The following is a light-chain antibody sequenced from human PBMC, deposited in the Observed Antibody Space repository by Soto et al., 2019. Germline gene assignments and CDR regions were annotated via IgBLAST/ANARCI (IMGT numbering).Light chain of an antibody. CDR3: QQYMSYS. Sequence: EIEMKQSPATLSLSACERAPISCRASQRVGNSLACYQLKPGQPPRLLIFDTYSGPTCPPARCRGSASGTDFSRTISSLQPDHFATYYCQQYMSYSFGQGTKVDI. J-gene: IGKJ1*01. CDR1: QRVGNS. V-gene: IGKV3-15*01. CDR2: DTY.